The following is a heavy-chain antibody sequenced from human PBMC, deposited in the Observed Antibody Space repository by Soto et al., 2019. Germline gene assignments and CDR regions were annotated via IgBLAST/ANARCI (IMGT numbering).Heavy chain of an antibody. CDR1: GGSFSSYA. CDR3: ASTGRIVVVPAAMAPGGKNYYYGMDV. D-gene: IGHD2-2*01. Sequence: GASVKVSCKASGGSFSSYAFSWVRQAPGQGLEWMGGIIPIFGTANYAQNFQGRVTITADESTSTAYMELSSLRSEDTAMYYCASTGRIVVVPAAMAPGGKNYYYGMDVWGQGTTVTVSS. V-gene: IGHV1-69*13. CDR2: IIPIFGTA. J-gene: IGHJ6*02.